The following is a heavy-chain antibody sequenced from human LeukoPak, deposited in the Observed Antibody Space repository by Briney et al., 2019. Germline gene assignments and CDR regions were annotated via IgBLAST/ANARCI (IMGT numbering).Heavy chain of an antibody. CDR1: GFTFSRFE. Sequence: GGSLRLSCVASGFTFSRFEMNWVRQAPGKGLEWISHISTGTYIAYTDSVKGRFTISRDNAKNSLFLQMNSLRAEDTAVYYCARVIAVAGTFWFDPWGQGTLVTVSS. CDR2: ISTGTYI. D-gene: IGHD6-19*01. V-gene: IGHV3-21*05. J-gene: IGHJ5*02. CDR3: ARVIAVAGTFWFDP.